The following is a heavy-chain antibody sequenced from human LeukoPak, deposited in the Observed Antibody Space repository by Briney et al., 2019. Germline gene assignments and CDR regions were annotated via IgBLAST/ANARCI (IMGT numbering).Heavy chain of an antibody. V-gene: IGHV4-4*02. D-gene: IGHD2-8*02. Sequence: PSGTLSLTCAVSGGSISSNNWWSWVRQSPGKGLEWIGEFYHSGSPNSNPSLKSRVTISVDKSKNEFSLKLRSVTAADTAVYYCARLGGPGYCTGTSCRGNWFDPWGQGTLVTVSS. CDR3: ARLGGPGYCTGTSCRGNWFDP. CDR2: FYHSGSP. CDR1: GGSISSNNW. J-gene: IGHJ5*02.